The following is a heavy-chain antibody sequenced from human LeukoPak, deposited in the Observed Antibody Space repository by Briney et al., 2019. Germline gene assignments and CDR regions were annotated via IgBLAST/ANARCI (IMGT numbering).Heavy chain of an antibody. CDR2: IYPGDSDT. V-gene: IGHV5-51*01. D-gene: IGHD3-22*01. CDR1: GYSFTGYW. CDR3: ARRGDSSGYWSFDY. Sequence: GESLKISSKGSGYSFTGYWIGWVRQMPGRGLEWMGIIYPGDSDTRYSPSFQGQVTISADKSISTAYLQWSSLKASDTAIYYCARRGDSSGYWSFDYWGQGTLVTVSS. J-gene: IGHJ4*02.